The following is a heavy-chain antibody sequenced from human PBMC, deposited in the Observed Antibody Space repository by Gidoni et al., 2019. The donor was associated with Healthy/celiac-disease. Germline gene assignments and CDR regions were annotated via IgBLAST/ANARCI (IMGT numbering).Heavy chain of an antibody. CDR1: GFTFSSYG. D-gene: IGHD3-22*01. CDR3: AKDRGYRIYYYYYGMDV. V-gene: IGHV3-30*18. CDR2: ISYDGSNK. Sequence: QVQLVESGGGVVQPGRSLRLSCAASGFTFSSYGMHWVRQAPGKGLEWVAVISYDGSNKYYADSVKGRFTISRDNSKNTLYLQMNSRRAEDTAVYYCAKDRGYRIYYYYYGMDVWGQGTTVTVSS. J-gene: IGHJ6*02.